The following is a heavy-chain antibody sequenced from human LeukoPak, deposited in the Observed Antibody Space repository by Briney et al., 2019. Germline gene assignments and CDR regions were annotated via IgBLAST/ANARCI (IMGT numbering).Heavy chain of an antibody. CDR1: GGSISSGGYY. D-gene: IGHD3-22*01. V-gene: IGHV4-31*03. J-gene: IGHJ3*01. CDR3: ARERSDDRSGYNYGRAFDV. Sequence: SETLSLTCTVSGGSISSGGYYWSWIRQHPGKGLEWVGYIPYSGSTSHNPSLRSRVTISLDTSEDQFSLKLSSVTAADTAVYYCARERSDDRSGYNYGRAFDVWGQGTMVTVSS. CDR2: IPYSGST.